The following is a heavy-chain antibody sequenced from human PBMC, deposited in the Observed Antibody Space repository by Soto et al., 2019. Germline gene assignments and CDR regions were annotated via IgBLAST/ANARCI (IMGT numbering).Heavy chain of an antibody. V-gene: IGHV1-69*13. J-gene: IGHJ4*02. CDR1: GGTFSSYA. CDR3: ARGRNSGYPYFDY. CDR2: IIPIFGTA. D-gene: IGHD3-22*01. Sequence: SVKVSCKASGGTFSSYAISWVRQAPGQGLEWMGGIIPIFGTANYAQKFQGRVTITADESTSTAYMELSSLRSEDTAVYYCARGRNSGYPYFDYWGQGTLVTVSS.